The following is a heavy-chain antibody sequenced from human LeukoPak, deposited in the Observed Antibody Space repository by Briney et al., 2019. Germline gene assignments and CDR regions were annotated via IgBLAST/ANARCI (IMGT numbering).Heavy chain of an antibody. CDR1: GFSFGTYG. Sequence: GGSLRLSCAASGFSFGTYGMHWVRQAPGKGLEWVAFIRYDGSNKYYADSVKGRFTISRDNSKNTLYLQMNSLRAEDTAVYYCARDGGDSGSYDYWGQGTLVTVSS. CDR3: ARDGGDSGSYDY. V-gene: IGHV3-30*02. D-gene: IGHD1-26*01. CDR2: IRYDGSNK. J-gene: IGHJ4*02.